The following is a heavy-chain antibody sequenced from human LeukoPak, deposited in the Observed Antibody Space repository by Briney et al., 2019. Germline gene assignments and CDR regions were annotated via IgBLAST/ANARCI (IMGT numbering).Heavy chain of an antibody. Sequence: PGGSLRLSCAASGFTFSSYWMSWVRQAPGKGLEWVANIKQDGSEKYYVDSVKGRFTISRDNAKNSLYLQMNSLRAEDTAVYYCARRRRLYSSGVDYWGQGTLVTVSS. CDR2: IKQDGSEK. CDR1: GFTFSSYW. J-gene: IGHJ4*02. V-gene: IGHV3-7*01. D-gene: IGHD6-19*01. CDR3: ARRRRLYSSGVDY.